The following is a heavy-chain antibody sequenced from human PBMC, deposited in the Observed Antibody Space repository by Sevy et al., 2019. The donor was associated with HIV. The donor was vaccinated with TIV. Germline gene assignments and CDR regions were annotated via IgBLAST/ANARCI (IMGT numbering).Heavy chain of an antibody. V-gene: IGHV3-15*01. CDR1: AFTFTNAW. Sequence: GGSLRLSCVASAFTFTNAWMNWVRQAPGKGLEWVGRIKSKTDGGTIDYAAPVKGRFIISRDDSKNTLYLEMNSLKTEDTAVYYCTTDLVLTGSNYCDYWGPGTLVTVSS. CDR2: IKSKTDGGTI. CDR3: TTDLVLTGSNYCDY. D-gene: IGHD3-9*01. J-gene: IGHJ4*02.